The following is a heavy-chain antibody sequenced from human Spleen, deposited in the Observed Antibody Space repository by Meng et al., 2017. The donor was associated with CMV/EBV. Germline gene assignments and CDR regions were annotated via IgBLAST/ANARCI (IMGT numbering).Heavy chain of an antibody. CDR1: VGSLSSGDYC. CDR3: ARALALNTIFVDY. Sequence: VSVGSLSSGDYCWGWLRQPPGKGLEWIGYIYYSGSTYYNPSLKSRVTISVDTSKNQFSLKLSSVTAADTAVYYCARALALNTIFVDYWGQGTLVTVS. D-gene: IGHD3-3*01. CDR2: IYYSGST. J-gene: IGHJ4*02. V-gene: IGHV4-30-4*01.